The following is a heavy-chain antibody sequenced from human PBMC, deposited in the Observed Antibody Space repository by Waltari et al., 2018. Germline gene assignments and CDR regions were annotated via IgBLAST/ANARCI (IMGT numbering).Heavy chain of an antibody. CDR2: ISGSAGST. J-gene: IGHJ4*02. V-gene: IGHV3-23*01. CDR1: GFNLSGSA. CDR3: AKDQYTSSRRGFDS. D-gene: IGHD3-10*01. Sequence: EVQLSESGGGLVQPGGSLRLPCAASGFNLSGSAMSWVRQAPGKGLEWVSTISGSAGSTYYADSVKGRFTISRDISKNTLFLQMNSLRAEDTALYSCAKDQYTSSRRGFDSWGQGTLVTVSS.